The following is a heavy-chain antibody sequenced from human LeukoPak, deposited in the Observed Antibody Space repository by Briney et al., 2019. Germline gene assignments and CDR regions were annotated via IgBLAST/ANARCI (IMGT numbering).Heavy chain of an antibody. J-gene: IGHJ4*02. V-gene: IGHV3-23*01. CDR3: AKDGRTDFWSGFRDY. Sequence: GGSLRLSCAASGFTFDDYAMHWVRQAPGKGLEWVSAISGSGGSTYYADSVKGRFTISRDNSKNTLYLQMNSLRAEDTAVYYCAKDGRTDFWSGFRDYWGQGTLVTVSS. D-gene: IGHD3-3*01. CDR2: ISGSGGST. CDR1: GFTFDDYA.